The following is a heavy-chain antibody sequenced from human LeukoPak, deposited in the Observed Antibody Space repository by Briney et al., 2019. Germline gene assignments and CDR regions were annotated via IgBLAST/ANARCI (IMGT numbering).Heavy chain of an antibody. V-gene: IGHV3-23*01. CDR2: ISGSGGST. D-gene: IGHD1-7*01. Sequence: GGSLRLSCAASGFTFSSYAMSWVRQAPGKGLEWVSAISGSGGSTYYADSVKGRFTISRDNSKNTLYLQMNSLRAEDTAVYYCVKCFNERNYDAIDYWGQGTLVTVSS. CDR3: VKCFNERNYDAIDY. CDR1: GFTFSSYA. J-gene: IGHJ4*02.